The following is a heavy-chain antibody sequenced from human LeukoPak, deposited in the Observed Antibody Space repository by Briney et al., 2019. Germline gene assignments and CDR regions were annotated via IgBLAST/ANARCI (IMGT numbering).Heavy chain of an antibody. CDR1: GYTFTGYY. Sequence: ASVKVSCKASGYTFTGYYMHWVRQAPGQGLEWMGWINPNSGGTNYAQKFQGRVTMTRDTSISTAYMELSRQRSDDTAVYYCARDTVATGDFDYWGQGTLVTVSS. D-gene: IGHD4-23*01. J-gene: IGHJ4*02. CDR3: ARDTVATGDFDY. CDR2: INPNSGGT. V-gene: IGHV1-2*02.